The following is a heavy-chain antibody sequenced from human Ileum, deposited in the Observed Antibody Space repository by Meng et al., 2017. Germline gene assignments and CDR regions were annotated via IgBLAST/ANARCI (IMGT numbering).Heavy chain of an antibody. Sequence: SCTVSGGSISSYYWSWIRQPPGKGLEWIGYIYYSGSTNYNPSLKSRVTISVDTSKNQFSLKLSSVTAADTAVYYCARDYGGNSGAPNYYYYGMDVWGQGTTVTVSS. CDR3: ARDYGGNSGAPNYYYYGMDV. J-gene: IGHJ6*02. CDR2: IYYSGST. CDR1: GGSISSYY. D-gene: IGHD4-23*01. V-gene: IGHV4-59*01.